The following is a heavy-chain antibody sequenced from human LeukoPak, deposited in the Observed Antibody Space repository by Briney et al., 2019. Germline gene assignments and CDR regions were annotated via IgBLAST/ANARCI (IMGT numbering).Heavy chain of an antibody. CDR3: ASTLTGLGSRRWWPFDF. Sequence: GGSLRLSCAAAGFSFSSYNMNWVRQAPGKGLEWISYISGSSDSLDYAASVRGRFSISRDNGKNSLYLQMNSLRADDTAVYYCASTLTGLGSRRWWPFDFRGQGTQVTVSP. CDR1: GFSFSSYN. CDR2: ISGSSDSL. J-gene: IGHJ4*02. V-gene: IGHV3-48*04. D-gene: IGHD2-8*02.